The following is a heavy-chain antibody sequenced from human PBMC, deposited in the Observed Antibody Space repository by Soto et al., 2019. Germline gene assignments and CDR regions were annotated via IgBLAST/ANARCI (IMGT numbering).Heavy chain of an antibody. Sequence: EVQLLESGGGLVQPGGSLRLSCAASGFTFSSYAMSWVRQAPGKGLEWVPAITGSGGSTYSAGSGKGRFTITKDNSTNTLYLQMNSLRDEDTAVYYCAKDTTDIVVVPAAMEQLLLYPGYFDYWGQGTLVTVSS. CDR2: ITGSGGST. CDR3: AKDTTDIVVVPAAMEQLLLYPGYFDY. D-gene: IGHD2-2*01. V-gene: IGHV3-23*01. CDR1: GFTFSSYA. J-gene: IGHJ4*02.